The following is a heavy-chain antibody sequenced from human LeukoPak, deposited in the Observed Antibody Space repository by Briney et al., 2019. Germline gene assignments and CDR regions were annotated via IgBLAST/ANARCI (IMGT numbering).Heavy chain of an antibody. CDR2: MNPNSGNT. Sequence: GASVTVSCKASGYTFTGYDINWVRQATGQGLEWMGWMNPNSGNTGYAQKFQGRVTMTRNTSISTVYMELSSLRSEDTAVYYCARSRGMTYYYGSGSYPTFDYWGQGTLVTVSS. D-gene: IGHD3-10*01. CDR1: GYTFTGYD. J-gene: IGHJ4*02. CDR3: ARSRGMTYYYGSGSYPTFDY. V-gene: IGHV1-8*01.